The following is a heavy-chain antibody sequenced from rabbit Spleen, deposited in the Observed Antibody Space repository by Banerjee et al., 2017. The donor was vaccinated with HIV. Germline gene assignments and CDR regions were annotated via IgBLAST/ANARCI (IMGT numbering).Heavy chain of an antibody. CDR1: AFDFSTYS. D-gene: IGHD8-1*01. V-gene: IGHV1S47*01. CDR3: ARDAGSYDYIDGYFSL. J-gene: IGHJ4*01. Sequence: QEQLVESGGGLVQPEGSLKLSCEASAFDFSTYSMSWVRQAPGKGLEWIGYIEPIFGSTYYASWVNGRFSISRENTQNTVSLQMTSLTAADTATYFCARDAGSYDYIDGYFSLWGPGTLVTVS. CDR2: IEPIFGST.